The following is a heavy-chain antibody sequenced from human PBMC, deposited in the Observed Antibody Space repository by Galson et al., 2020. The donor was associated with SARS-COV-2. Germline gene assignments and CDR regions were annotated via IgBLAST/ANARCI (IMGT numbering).Heavy chain of an antibody. CDR1: GFTFSSYW. J-gene: IGHJ4*02. V-gene: IGHV3-7*01. Sequence: QLGESLKISCAASGFTFSSYWMSWVRQAPGKGLEWVANIKQDGSEKYSVDSVKGRFTISRDNAENSLYLQMNSLRVEDTGVYYCARDDNWNQKGLGVYVHWGQGTPVTVSS. CDR3: ARDDNWNQKGLGVYVH. D-gene: IGHD1-20*01. CDR2: IKQDGSEK.